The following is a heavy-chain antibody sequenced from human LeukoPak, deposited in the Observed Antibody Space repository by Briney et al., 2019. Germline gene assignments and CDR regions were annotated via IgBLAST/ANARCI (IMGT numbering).Heavy chain of an antibody. CDR1: GYTFTSYG. J-gene: IGHJ5*02. Sequence: ASVKVSCKASGYTFTSYGISWVRQAPGQGLEWMGWISAYNGNTNYAQKLQGRVTMTTDTSTSTAYMELRSLRSDDTAVYYCARDRGLELRGWFDPLGQGTLVTGSS. D-gene: IGHD1-7*01. CDR2: ISAYNGNT. CDR3: ARDRGLELRGWFDP. V-gene: IGHV1-18*01.